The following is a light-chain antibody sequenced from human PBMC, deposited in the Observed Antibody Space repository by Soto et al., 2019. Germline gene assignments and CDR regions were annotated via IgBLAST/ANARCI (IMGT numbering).Light chain of an antibody. J-gene: IGLJ1*01. V-gene: IGLV2-8*01. CDR1: SSDVGGYNY. CDR2: EVN. Sequence: QSVLTQPPSASGSPGQSVTISCTGTSSDVGGYNYVSWFQQHPGKAPRLIIHEVNQRPSGVPDRFSGSKSGNTASLTVSGLQAEDEADYYCSSYTSSSTLYVFGTGTKVTVL. CDR3: SSYTSSSTLYV.